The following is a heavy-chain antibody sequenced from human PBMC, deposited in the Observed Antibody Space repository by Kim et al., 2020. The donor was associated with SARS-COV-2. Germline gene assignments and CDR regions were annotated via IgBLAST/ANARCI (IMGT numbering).Heavy chain of an antibody. Sequence: GGSLRLSCAASGFTFSSYDMHWVRQATGKGLEWVSAIGTAGDTYYPGSVKGRFTISRENAKNSFYLQMNSLRAGDTAVYYCARADFWSGYQYGMDVWGQGTTVTVSS. CDR1: GFTFSSYD. D-gene: IGHD3-3*01. CDR3: ARADFWSGYQYGMDV. CDR2: IGTAGDT. V-gene: IGHV3-13*04. J-gene: IGHJ6*02.